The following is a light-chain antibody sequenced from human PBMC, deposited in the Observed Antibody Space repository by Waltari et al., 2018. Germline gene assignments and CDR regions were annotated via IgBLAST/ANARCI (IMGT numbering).Light chain of an antibody. V-gene: IGKV4-1*01. CDR2: WAS. J-gene: IGKJ2*01. Sequence: DIVMTQSPDSLAVSLGERATINCKSSQSVLYSSNNKNHLAWYQQKPGQPPTLLMYWASTREARVPDRFSGSGSGTDFTLTISSLQAEDVAVYYCQQYYSTPPYTFGQGTKLEI. CDR3: QQYYSTPPYT. CDR1: QSVLYSSNNKNH.